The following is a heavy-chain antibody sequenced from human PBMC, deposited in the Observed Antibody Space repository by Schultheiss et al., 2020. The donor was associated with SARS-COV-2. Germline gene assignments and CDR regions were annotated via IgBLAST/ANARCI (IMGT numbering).Heavy chain of an antibody. D-gene: IGHD6-19*01. CDR1: GYTFTGYY. V-gene: IGHV1-2*04. CDR3: AREDSGWLGGGY. J-gene: IGHJ4*02. CDR2: INPNSGGT. Sequence: ASVKVSCKASGYTFTGYYMHWVRQAPGQGLEWMGWINPNSGGTNYAQKFQGWVTMTRDTSISTAYMELRSLRSDDTAVYYCAREDSGWLGGGYWGQGTLVTVSS.